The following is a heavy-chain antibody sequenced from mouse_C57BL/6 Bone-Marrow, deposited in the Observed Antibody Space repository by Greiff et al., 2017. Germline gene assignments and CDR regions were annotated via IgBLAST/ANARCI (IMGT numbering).Heavy chain of an antibody. CDR2: IDPSDSYT. CDR3: AREDDYDGYYAMDY. D-gene: IGHD2-4*01. CDR1: GYTFTSYW. J-gene: IGHJ4*01. Sequence: VQLQQPGAELVRPGTSVKLSCKASGYTFTSYWMHWVKQRPGQGLEWIGVIDPSDSYTNYNQKFKGKATLTVDTSSSTAYMQLSSLTSEDSAVYYCAREDDYDGYYAMDYWGQGTSVTVSS. V-gene: IGHV1-59*01.